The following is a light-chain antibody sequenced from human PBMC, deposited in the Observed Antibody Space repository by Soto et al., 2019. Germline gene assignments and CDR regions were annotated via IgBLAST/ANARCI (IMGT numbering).Light chain of an antibody. Sequence: EIVMTQSPAALSVSPGERATLSCKASQTVSGNLAWYQQKPGQAPRLLIYNASTRATGIPARFSGSGSGTDFTLTISSLQSEDFAIYYCQQYNNWPPWTFGQGTKVESK. J-gene: IGKJ1*01. CDR1: QTVSGN. CDR3: QQYNNWPPWT. CDR2: NAS. V-gene: IGKV3-15*01.